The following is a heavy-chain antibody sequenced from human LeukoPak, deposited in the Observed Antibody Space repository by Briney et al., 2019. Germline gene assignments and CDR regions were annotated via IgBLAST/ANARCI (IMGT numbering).Heavy chain of an antibody. CDR3: ASLFGSSYYYDSGGEGWFAP. D-gene: IGHD3-22*01. CDR2: ISYSGNT. V-gene: IGHV4-39*07. J-gene: IGHJ5*02. Sequence: SETLSLTCTVSGGSIISSDYHWGWVRQPPGKGLEWIGTISYSGNTDYNPSLRSRVTISVDTSKNQFSLKLSSVTAADTAVYYCASLFGSSYYYDSGGEGWFAPGGQGPLVTVSS. CDR1: GGSIISSDYH.